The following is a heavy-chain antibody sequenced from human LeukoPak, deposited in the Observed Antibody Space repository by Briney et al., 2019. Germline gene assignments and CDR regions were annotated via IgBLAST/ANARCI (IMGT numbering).Heavy chain of an antibody. D-gene: IGHD6-13*01. CDR3: AKTAHLGYSSSWYXSGIDY. V-gene: IGHV3-30*02. CDR2: IRYDGSNK. J-gene: IGHJ4*02. Sequence: GGSLRLSCAASGFTFSSYGMHWVRQAPGEGLEWVAFIRYDGSNKYYADSVKGRFTISRDNSKNTLYLQMNSLRAEDMAVYYCAKTAHLGYSSSWYXSGIDYWGQGTLVTVSS. CDR1: GFTFSSYG.